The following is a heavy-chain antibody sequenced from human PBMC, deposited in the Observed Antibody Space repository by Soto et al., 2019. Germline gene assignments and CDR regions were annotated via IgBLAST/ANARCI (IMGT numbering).Heavy chain of an antibody. Sequence: QVQLVHSGAEVKKPGSSVKVSCKASGGTFSSYAISWVRQAPGQGLEWMGGIIPISGTANYAQKFQGRVTITADDSTSTAYMDLSSLRSEATAVYYCARSQGSSTSLEIYYYYYYGMDVGGQGTTVTVSS. J-gene: IGHJ6*02. D-gene: IGHD2-2*01. CDR3: ARSQGSSTSLEIYYYYYYGMDV. CDR1: GGTFSSYA. V-gene: IGHV1-69*01. CDR2: IIPISGTA.